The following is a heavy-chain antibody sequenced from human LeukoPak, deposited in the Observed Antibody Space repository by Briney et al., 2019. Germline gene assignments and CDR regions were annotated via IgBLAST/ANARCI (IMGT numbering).Heavy chain of an antibody. CDR1: GYTFTSYD. Sequence: ASVKVSCKASGYTFTSYDINWVRQATGQGLEWMGWMNPNSGNTGYAQKFQGRVTMTRNTPISTAYMELSSLRSEDTAVHYCARAPKVGVQLERRPEYYFDYWGQGTLVTVSS. CDR3: ARAPKVGVQLERRPEYYFDY. J-gene: IGHJ4*02. D-gene: IGHD1-1*01. V-gene: IGHV1-8*01. CDR2: MNPNSGNT.